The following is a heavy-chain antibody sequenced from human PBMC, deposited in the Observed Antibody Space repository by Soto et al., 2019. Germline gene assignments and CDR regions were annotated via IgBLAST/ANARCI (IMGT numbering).Heavy chain of an antibody. V-gene: IGHV4-30-4*02. CDR3: ARQRRGGYWFDP. Sequence: SDTLSLTCTVSGVSVTNGDYYWSWMRQSPGKGLEWIGNIYYSETTRYNPSLNSRLSISIDTSRNQFSLQLTSVTAADTAIYYCARQRRGGYWFDPWGQGTLVTVSS. CDR1: GVSVTNGDYY. CDR2: IYYSETT. J-gene: IGHJ5*02.